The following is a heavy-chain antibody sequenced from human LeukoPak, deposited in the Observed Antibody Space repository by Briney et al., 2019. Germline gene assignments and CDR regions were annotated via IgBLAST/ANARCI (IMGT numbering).Heavy chain of an antibody. CDR1: GGSISSYY. J-gene: IGHJ3*02. CDR3: ARTPEYSYDSSGYYRNDAFDI. D-gene: IGHD3-22*01. V-gene: IGHV4-4*07. CDR2: IHTGGST. Sequence: PSETLSLTCTVSGGSISSYYWSWIRQPARKGPEWIGRIHTGGSTNYNPSLKSRVTMSVDTSKSQFSLKLTSVTAADTAVYYCARTPEYSYDSSGYYRNDAFDIWGQGTMVTVSS.